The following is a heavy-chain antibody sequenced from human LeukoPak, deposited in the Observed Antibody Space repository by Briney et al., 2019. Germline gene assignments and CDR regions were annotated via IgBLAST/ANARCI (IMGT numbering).Heavy chain of an antibody. D-gene: IGHD1-1*01. J-gene: IGHJ3*02. CDR1: GFTFSSYW. Sequence: GGSLRLSCAASGFTFSSYWMTWVRQAPGKGLEWVANINQDASEGYFVDSVKGRFTISRDNAKNSLYLQMNSLRAEDTAVYYCARDGTRTTGTTFDIWGQGTMVTVSS. CDR3: ARDGTRTTGTTFDI. CDR2: INQDASEG. V-gene: IGHV3-7*01.